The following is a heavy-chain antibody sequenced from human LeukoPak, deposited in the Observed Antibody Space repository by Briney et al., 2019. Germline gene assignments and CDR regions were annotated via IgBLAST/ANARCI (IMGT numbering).Heavy chain of an antibody. D-gene: IGHD3-10*01. CDR3: AKDMMRDRWFGES. Sequence: GGSLRLSCAASRFTFSSYGMHWVRQAPGKGLEWVAFIRFEGSEKFYAASVKGRFTISRDNSKNTLYLEMNSLRVEDTAVYYCAKDMMRDRWFGESWGQGTLVTVSS. V-gene: IGHV3-30*02. CDR2: IRFEGSEK. CDR1: RFTFSSYG. J-gene: IGHJ5*02.